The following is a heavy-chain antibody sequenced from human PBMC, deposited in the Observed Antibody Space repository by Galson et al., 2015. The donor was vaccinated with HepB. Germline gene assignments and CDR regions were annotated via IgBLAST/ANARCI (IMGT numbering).Heavy chain of an antibody. D-gene: IGHD2-21*02. CDR2: ISSSGSTI. V-gene: IGHV3-48*03. Sequence: SLRLSCAASGFTFSSYEMNWVRQAPGKGLEWVSYISSSGSTIYYADSVKGRFTISRDNAKNSLYLQMNSLRAEDTAVYYCARGKAYCGGDCYPFDYWGQGTLVTVSS. CDR3: ARGKAYCGGDCYPFDY. CDR1: GFTFSSYE. J-gene: IGHJ4*02.